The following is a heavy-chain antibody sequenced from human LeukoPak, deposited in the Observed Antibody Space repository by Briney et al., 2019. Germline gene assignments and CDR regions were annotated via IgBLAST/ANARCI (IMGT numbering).Heavy chain of an antibody. Sequence: SETLSLTCTVSGGSVNSGSYYWTWIRQPPGKRLEWIGYIYYSGSTNYNPSLKRRVTISVDTSKNQFSLKLNSVTAADTAVYYGTRDWMSRPFFYYGSGSSRGYFDLWGRGTLVTVSS. CDR3: TRDWMSRPFFYYGSGSSRGYFDL. CDR2: IYYSGST. D-gene: IGHD3-10*01. V-gene: IGHV4-61*01. J-gene: IGHJ2*01. CDR1: GGSVNSGSYY.